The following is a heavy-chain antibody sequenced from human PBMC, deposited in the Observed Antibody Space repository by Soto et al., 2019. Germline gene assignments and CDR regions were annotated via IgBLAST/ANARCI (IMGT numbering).Heavy chain of an antibody. CDR3: AKVDIDSSFGELSATTHFQH. CDR2: IGDSGCRP. Sequence: SSLRLSDAASIFAFNYSAVNWVREAPVKALARVSVIGDSGCRPHYAGSVKGRFAISRDNSKDTLYLQISSMRAEDTAVYYCAKVDIDSSFGELSATTHFQHWGQGTLVTVSS. D-gene: IGHD3-10*01. V-gene: IGHV3-23*01. J-gene: IGHJ1*01. CDR1: IFAFNYSA.